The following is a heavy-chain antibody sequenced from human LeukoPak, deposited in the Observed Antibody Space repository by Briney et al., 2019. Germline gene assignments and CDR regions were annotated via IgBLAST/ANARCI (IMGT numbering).Heavy chain of an antibody. CDR3: ARFFWSGYYYYYYMDL. CDR1: GYTFTSYG. J-gene: IGHJ6*03. V-gene: IGHV1-18*01. D-gene: IGHD3-3*01. CDR2: ISAYNGNT. Sequence: GASVKVSCKACGYTFTSYGISWVRQAPGQGLEWMGWISAYNGNTNYAQKLQGRVTMTTDTSTSTAYMELRSLRSDDTAVYYCARFFWSGYYYYYYMDLWGKGTTVTVSS.